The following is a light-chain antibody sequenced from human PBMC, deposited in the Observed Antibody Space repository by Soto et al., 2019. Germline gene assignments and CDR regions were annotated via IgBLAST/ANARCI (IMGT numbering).Light chain of an antibody. CDR1: QSVSSY. Sequence: EIVLTQSPATLSLSPGERATLSCRASQSVSSYLAWYQQKPGQAPRLLIYDASNRATGIPARFSGSGSGTAFTPTTSSLEPEDFAVYYCQQRSNPGTFGPGTKVNIK. V-gene: IGKV3-11*01. J-gene: IGKJ3*01. CDR3: QQRSNPGT. CDR2: DAS.